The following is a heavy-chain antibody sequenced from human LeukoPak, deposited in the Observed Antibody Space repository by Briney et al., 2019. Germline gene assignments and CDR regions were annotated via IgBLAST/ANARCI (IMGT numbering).Heavy chain of an antibody. CDR1: VGSISSSNYY. CDR3: ARRRYGDV. D-gene: IGHD4-17*01. CDR2: IYYSGST. V-gene: IGHV4-39*01. J-gene: IGHJ6*01. Sequence: SETLSLTCTVSVGSISSSNYYWGWIRQPPGKGLEWVGSIYYSGSTYYNPSLKSRVTISVDTSKNQFSLKLSSVTAADTAVYYCARRRYGDVWGQGTTVTVSS.